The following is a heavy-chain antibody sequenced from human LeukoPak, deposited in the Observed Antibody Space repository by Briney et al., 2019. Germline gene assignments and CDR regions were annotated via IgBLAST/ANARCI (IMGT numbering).Heavy chain of an antibody. CDR3: ARDRPGGSSLDY. CDR2: IYYSGST. D-gene: IGHD6-13*01. V-gene: IGHV4-30-4*01. Sequence: PSQTLSLTCTVSGGSISSGDYYWSWIRQPPGKGLEWIGYIYYSGSTYYNPSPKSRVTISVDTSKNQFSLKLSSVTAADTAVYYCARDRPGGSSLDYWGQGTLVTVSS. J-gene: IGHJ4*02. CDR1: GGSISSGDYY.